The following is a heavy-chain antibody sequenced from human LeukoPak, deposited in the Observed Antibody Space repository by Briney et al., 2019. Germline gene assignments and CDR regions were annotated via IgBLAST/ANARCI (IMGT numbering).Heavy chain of an antibody. V-gene: IGHV3-11*01. J-gene: IGHJ3*02. CDR1: GFTFSDYY. CDR2: ISGSSSTI. D-gene: IGHD2-21*02. CDR3: ARAGGSGDWVGRGAFDI. Sequence: GGSLRLSCGASGFTFSDYYTSWIRQAPGRGLECISYISGSSSTIYYADSVKGRFTIFRDDAENSLYLQMNSLRAEDTAVYYCARAGGSGDWVGRGAFDIWGQGTMVTVSS.